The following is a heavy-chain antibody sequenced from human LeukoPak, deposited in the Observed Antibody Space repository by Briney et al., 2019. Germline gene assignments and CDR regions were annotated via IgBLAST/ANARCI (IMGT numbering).Heavy chain of an antibody. CDR1: GYTFTSYG. D-gene: IGHD2-21*02. CDR2: MNPNSGNT. J-gene: IGHJ5*02. Sequence: ASVKVSCKASGYTFTSYGISWVRQATGQGLEWMGWMNPNSGNTGYAQKFQGRVTMTRNTSISTAYMDLSSLRSEDTAVYYCAVGRGIYCGGDCYGFDPWGQGTLVTVSS. V-gene: IGHV1-8*02. CDR3: AVGRGIYCGGDCYGFDP.